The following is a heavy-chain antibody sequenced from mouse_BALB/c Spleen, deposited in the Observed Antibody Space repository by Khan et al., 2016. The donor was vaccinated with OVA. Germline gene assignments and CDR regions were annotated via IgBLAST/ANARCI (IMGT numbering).Heavy chain of an antibody. Sequence: EVQLQESEGGLVKPGGSLKLSCAASGFTFSNYAMSWVRQSPEKRLEWVASISSGDSTYYPDSVKGRFTISRDNARNILYLQMSSLRSEDTAMYYCARDYWFAYWGQGTLVTVSA. CDR1: GFTFSNYA. CDR3: ARDYWFAY. CDR2: ISSGDST. V-gene: IGHV5-6-5*01. J-gene: IGHJ3*01.